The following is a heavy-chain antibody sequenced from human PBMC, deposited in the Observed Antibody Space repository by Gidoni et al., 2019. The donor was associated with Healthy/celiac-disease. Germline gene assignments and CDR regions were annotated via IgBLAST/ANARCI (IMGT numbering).Heavy chain of an antibody. Sequence: EVQLVESGGGLVKPGGSLRLSCAASGFTCSSYSMTWVRQAPGKGLKWVSAISSSSIYIYYADSVKGRFTISRDNAKNSLYLQMNSLRAEDTAVYYCARDLQWMVRGEVDFDYWGQGTLVTVSS. CDR3: ARDLQWMVRGEVDFDY. J-gene: IGHJ4*02. CDR1: GFTCSSYS. CDR2: ISSSSIYI. V-gene: IGHV3-21*01. D-gene: IGHD3-10*01.